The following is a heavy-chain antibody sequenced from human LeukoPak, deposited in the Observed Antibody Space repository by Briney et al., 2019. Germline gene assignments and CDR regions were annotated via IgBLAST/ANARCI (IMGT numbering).Heavy chain of an antibody. CDR3: ARVISSGWNYYYYYGMDV. CDR2: MNPNSGNT. V-gene: IGHV1-8*01. D-gene: IGHD6-19*01. J-gene: IGHJ6*02. Sequence: ASVKVSCTASGYTFTSYDINWVRQATGQGLEWMGWMNPNSGNTGYAQKFQGRVTMTRNTSISTAYMELSSLRPEDTAVYYCARVISSGWNYYYYYGMDVWGQGTTVTVSS. CDR1: GYTFTSYD.